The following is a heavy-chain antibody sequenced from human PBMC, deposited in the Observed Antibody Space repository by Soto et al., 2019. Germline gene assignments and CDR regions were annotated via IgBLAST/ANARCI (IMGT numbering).Heavy chain of an antibody. J-gene: IGHJ6*02. V-gene: IGHV3-53*01. CDR2: IYSGGST. D-gene: IGHD3-22*01. CDR3: ARDIRRYDSSANYGMDV. Sequence: EVQLVESGGGLIQPGGSLRLSCAASGFTVSSNYMSWVRQAPGKGLEWVSVIYSGGSTYYADSVKGRFTISRDNSKNTLYLQMNSLRAEDTDVYYCARDIRRYDSSANYGMDVWGQGTTVTVSS. CDR1: GFTVSSNY.